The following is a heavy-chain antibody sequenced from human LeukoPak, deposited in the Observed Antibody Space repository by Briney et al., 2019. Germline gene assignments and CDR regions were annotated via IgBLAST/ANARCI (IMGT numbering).Heavy chain of an antibody. V-gene: IGHV1-18*01. CDR2: ISAYNGNT. CDR1: GYTFTSYG. J-gene: IGHJ4*02. CDR3: ASLGEAGTFDY. D-gene: IGHD3-10*01. Sequence: GASVKVSCKASGYTFTSYGISWARQAPGQGLEWMGWISAYNGNTNYAQKLHGRVTMTTDTSTSTAYMELRSLRSDDTAVYYCASLGEAGTFDYWGQGTLVTVSS.